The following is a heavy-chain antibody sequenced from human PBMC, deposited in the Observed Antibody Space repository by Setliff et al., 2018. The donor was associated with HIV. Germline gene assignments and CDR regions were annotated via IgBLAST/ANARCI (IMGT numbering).Heavy chain of an antibody. CDR1: GFTFSSSW. D-gene: IGHD2-21*02. CDR3: VRLPFPPYCGGDCYSIDY. Sequence: GSLRLSCAASGFTFSSSWMHWVRQALGKGLVWVSRINTDGSNTNYADSVKGRFTISRDNTKNTLYLQMNSLRAEDTAAYYCVRLPFPPYCGGDCYSIDYWGQGTLVTVSS. V-gene: IGHV3-74*01. CDR2: INTDGSNT. J-gene: IGHJ4*02.